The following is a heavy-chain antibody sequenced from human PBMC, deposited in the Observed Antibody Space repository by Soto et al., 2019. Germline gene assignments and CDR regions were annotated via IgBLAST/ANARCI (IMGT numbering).Heavy chain of an antibody. CDR3: AGGAAGHDGTGGGMDV. CDR2: IWHDGSKK. J-gene: IGHJ6*02. Sequence: QVQLVESGGGVVQPGTSLRLSCAVSGFTFSSYGMHWVRQAPGKGLEWVAVIWHDGSKKYYVDSVKGRFTISRDSSKNILYLQMNSLRAEDTAVYYCAGGAAGHDGTGGGMDVWGQGTTVTASS. D-gene: IGHD3-10*01. V-gene: IGHV3-33*01. CDR1: GFTFSSYG.